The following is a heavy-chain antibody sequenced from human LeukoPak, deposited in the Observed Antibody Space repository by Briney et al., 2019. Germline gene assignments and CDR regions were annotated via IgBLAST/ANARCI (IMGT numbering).Heavy chain of an antibody. CDR2: IYYSGST. V-gene: IGHV4-59*08. CDR3: AASYYDFWSGYPPGGFDY. CDR1: GGSISSYY. D-gene: IGHD3-3*01. Sequence: SETLSLTCTVSGGSISSYYWSWIRQPPGKGLEWIGYIYYSGSTNYSPSLKSRVTISVDTSKNQFSLKLSSVTAADTAVYYCAASYYDFWSGYPPGGFDYWGQGTLVTVSS. J-gene: IGHJ4*02.